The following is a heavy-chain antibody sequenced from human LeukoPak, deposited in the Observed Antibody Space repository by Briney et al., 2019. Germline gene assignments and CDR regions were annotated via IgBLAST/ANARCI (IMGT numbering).Heavy chain of an antibody. J-gene: IGHJ4*02. Sequence: ETLSLTCSVSGGSISSSGYYWGWIRQPPGKGLEWVSAISGSGYSTYYADSVKGRFTISRDNSKNTLYLQMNSLRAEDTALYFCAQWSRYFDYWGQGTLVTVSS. CDR2: ISGSGYST. CDR3: AQWSRYFDY. D-gene: IGHD1-26*01. V-gene: IGHV3-23*01. CDR1: GGSISSSGYY.